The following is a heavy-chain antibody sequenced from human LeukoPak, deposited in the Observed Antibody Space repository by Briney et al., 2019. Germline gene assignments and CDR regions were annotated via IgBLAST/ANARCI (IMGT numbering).Heavy chain of an antibody. D-gene: IGHD3-10*01. J-gene: IGHJ3*02. Sequence: GGSLRLSCAASGFTFSSYWMHWVRQAPGKGLVWVSRINSDGSSTSYADSVKGRFTISRDNAKNTLYLQMNSLRAEDTAVYYCAREVVRGQAIYAFDIWGQGTMVTVSS. CDR1: GFTFSSYW. CDR3: AREVVRGQAIYAFDI. V-gene: IGHV3-74*01. CDR2: INSDGSST.